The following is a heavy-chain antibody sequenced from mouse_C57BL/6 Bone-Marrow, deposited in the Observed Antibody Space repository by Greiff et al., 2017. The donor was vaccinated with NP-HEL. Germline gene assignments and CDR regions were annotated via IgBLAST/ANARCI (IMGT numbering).Heavy chain of an antibody. CDR1: GFTFSSYG. CDR2: ISSGGSYT. V-gene: IGHV5-6*01. CDR3: ARRGVWNFDY. Sequence: EVHLVESGGDLVKPGGSLKLSCAASGFTFSSYGMSWVRQTPDKRLEWVATISSGGSYTYYPDSVKGRFTISRDNAKNTLYLQMSSLKSEDTAMDYCARRGVWNFDYWGQGTTLTVSS. J-gene: IGHJ2*01.